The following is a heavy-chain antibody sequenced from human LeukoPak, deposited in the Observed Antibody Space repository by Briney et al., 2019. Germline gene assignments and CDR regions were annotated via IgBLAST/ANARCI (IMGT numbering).Heavy chain of an antibody. V-gene: IGHV3-33*01. J-gene: IGHJ4*02. CDR3: ARVDSAWALHF. CDR1: GFTFSGSG. CDR2: IWYDGSKK. D-gene: IGHD6-19*01. Sequence: GGSLRLSCAASGFTFSGSGMHWVRQAPGKGLEWVAIIWYDGSKKYYADSVKGRFTISRDNSKNTLYLEMNGLRAEDTAVYYCARVDSAWALHFWGQGTLVTVSS.